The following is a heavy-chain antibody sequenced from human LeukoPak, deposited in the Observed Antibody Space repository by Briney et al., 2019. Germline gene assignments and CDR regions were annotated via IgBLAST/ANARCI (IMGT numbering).Heavy chain of an antibody. CDR2: VYYSGST. CDR3: ARARRDGYNEGYFDY. CDR1: AGSLSSYY. Sequence: HSYTLSLTCTVSAGSLSSYYWIRMRHPPRMGMETPASVYYSGSTNYNPSLKSRVTISVDTCKNQFSLKLSSVTAADPAVYYCARARRDGYNEGYFDYWGQGTLVTVSS. D-gene: IGHD5-24*01. V-gene: IGHV4-59*07. J-gene: IGHJ4*02.